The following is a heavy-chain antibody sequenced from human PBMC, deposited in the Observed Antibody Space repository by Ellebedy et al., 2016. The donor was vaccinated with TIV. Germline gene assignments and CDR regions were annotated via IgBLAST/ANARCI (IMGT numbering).Heavy chain of an antibody. CDR2: IKQDESRK. CDR3: AREGAVGFDY. Sequence: GESLKISCAASGFTFSKYWMSWVRQAPGKGLEWVANIKQDESRKEYVDSVKGRFTISRDNTKNSLYLQMNSLRDEDTAVYYCAREGAVGFDYWGQGTLVTVSS. CDR1: GFTFSKYW. V-gene: IGHV3-7*01. J-gene: IGHJ4*02. D-gene: IGHD1-26*01.